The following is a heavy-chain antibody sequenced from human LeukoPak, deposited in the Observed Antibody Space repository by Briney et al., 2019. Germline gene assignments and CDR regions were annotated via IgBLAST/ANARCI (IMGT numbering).Heavy chain of an antibody. CDR3: AREFAPYYFDY. J-gene: IGHJ4*02. CDR1: GFIFSNYG. V-gene: IGHV3-33*01. D-gene: IGHD3-10*01. CDR2: IWYDGSKK. Sequence: GGSLRLSCAPSGFIFSNYGMHWVRQAPGKGLEWVAVIWYDGSKKFYADSVKSRLTISRDNSNNRLYLQMNSLRADDTAVYYCAREFAPYYFDYWGQGTLVTVSS.